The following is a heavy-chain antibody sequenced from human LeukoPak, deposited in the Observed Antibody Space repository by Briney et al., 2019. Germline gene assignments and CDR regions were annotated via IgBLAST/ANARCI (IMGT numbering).Heavy chain of an antibody. CDR1: GYSLSSGYY. J-gene: IGHJ4*02. V-gene: IGHV4-38-2*02. CDR2: LYHSGST. D-gene: IGHD4-17*01. Sequence: HSETLSLTCAVSGYSLSSGYYWGWIRQPPGKGLEWIGSLYHSGSTYYNPSLKSRVTMSVDTSKNQFSLKVTSVTAADTAVYYCARDYGTYFDYWGQGTLVTVSS. CDR3: ARDYGTYFDY.